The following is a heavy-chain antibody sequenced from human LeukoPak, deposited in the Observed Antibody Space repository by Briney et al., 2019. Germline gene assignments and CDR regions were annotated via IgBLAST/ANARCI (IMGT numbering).Heavy chain of an antibody. CDR2: ISYDGSNK. D-gene: IGHD2-21*02. CDR1: GFTFSSYA. CDR3: AITVDCRATTDCYSYFHH. Sequence: PGGSLRLSCAASGFTFSSYAMHWVRQAPGKRLEWVAVISYDGSNKYYADSVKGRFTISRDNAKDTLYLQVNSLRAEDTAVYYCAITVDCRATTDCYSYFHHWGQGTLVTVSS. V-gene: IGHV3-30-3*01. J-gene: IGHJ1*01.